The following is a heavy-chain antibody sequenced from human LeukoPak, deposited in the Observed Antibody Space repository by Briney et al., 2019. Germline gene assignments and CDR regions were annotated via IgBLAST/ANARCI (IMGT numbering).Heavy chain of an antibody. Sequence: GASVKVSCKASGGTFSSYAISWVRQAPGQGLEWMGGIIPIFGTANYAQKSQGRVTITADESTSTAYMELSSLRSEDTAVYYCARSERGYYISYYYYYYGMDVWGQGTTVTVSS. D-gene: IGHD3-3*01. J-gene: IGHJ6*02. CDR2: IIPIFGTA. V-gene: IGHV1-69*13. CDR3: ARSERGYYISYYYYYYGMDV. CDR1: GGTFSSYA.